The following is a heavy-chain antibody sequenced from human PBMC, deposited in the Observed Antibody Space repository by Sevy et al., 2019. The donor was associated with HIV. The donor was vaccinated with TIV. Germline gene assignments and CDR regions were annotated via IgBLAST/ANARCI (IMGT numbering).Heavy chain of an antibody. V-gene: IGHV3-23*01. Sequence: GGYLRLSCAASGFTFSSYAMSWVRQAPGKGLEWVSAISGSGGSTYYADSVKGRFTISRDNSKNTLYLQMNSLRAEDTAVYYCAKEYGDSCVHYYYYMDVWGKGTLVTVSS. J-gene: IGHJ6*03. CDR1: GFTFSSYA. CDR3: AKEYGDSCVHYYYYMDV. D-gene: IGHD4-17*01. CDR2: ISGSGGST.